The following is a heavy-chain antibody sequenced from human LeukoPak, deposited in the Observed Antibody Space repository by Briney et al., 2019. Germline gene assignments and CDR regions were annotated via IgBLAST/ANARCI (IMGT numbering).Heavy chain of an antibody. V-gene: IGHV3-21*01. CDR2: ISSSSSYI. D-gene: IGHD6-19*01. CDR3: ARDEAVAEPYFDY. Sequence: GSLILSCAASGFTFSSYSMNWVRQAPGKGLEWVSSISSSSSYIYYADSVKGRFTISRDNAKNSLYLQMNSLRAEDTAVYYCARDEAVAEPYFDYWGQGTLVTVSS. J-gene: IGHJ4*02. CDR1: GFTFSSYS.